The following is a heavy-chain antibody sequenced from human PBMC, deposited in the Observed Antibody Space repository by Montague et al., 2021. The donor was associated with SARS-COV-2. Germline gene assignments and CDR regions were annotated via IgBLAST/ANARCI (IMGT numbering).Heavy chain of an antibody. CDR1: GDSVSSNTAA. J-gene: IGHJ3*02. D-gene: IGHD1-26*01. CDR2: TCYRYERYF. Sequence: CAISGDSVSSNTAAWNWIRQSPSRGLEWLGRTCYRYERYFDYAISLRGRITINPYTSKNQFSLQLDSVTLDDTAVYYCARYSYRGTYFGLNDAFDIWGQGTLVTVSS. CDR3: ARYSYRGTYFGLNDAFDI. V-gene: IGHV6-1*01.